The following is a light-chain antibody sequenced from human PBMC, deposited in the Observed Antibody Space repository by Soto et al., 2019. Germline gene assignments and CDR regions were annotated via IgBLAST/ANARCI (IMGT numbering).Light chain of an antibody. CDR3: QQYNSPPWT. Sequence: DIQMTQSPSTLSASVGDRVTITCRASQSISSLLAWYQQKPGKAPKFLIHKASSLESGVPSRFSGSGSGTEFTLTISSLQTDDFATYFCQQYNSPPWTFGQGTKVELK. CDR2: KAS. CDR1: QSISSL. J-gene: IGKJ1*01. V-gene: IGKV1-5*03.